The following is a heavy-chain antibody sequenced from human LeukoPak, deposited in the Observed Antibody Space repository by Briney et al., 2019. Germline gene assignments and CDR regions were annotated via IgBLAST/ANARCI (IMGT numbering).Heavy chain of an antibody. CDR3: VRDNDWAFDY. D-gene: IGHD3-9*01. CDR2: ISPRSDII. CDR1: GFAFDDYA. J-gene: IGHJ4*02. Sequence: PGRSLRLSCAASGFAFDDYAIHWVRQAPGKGREWVSHISPRSDIISYAHSVKGRFTISRDNAKNSLYLHMNSLRADDMAVYYCVRDNDWAFDYWGQGTLVPVSS. V-gene: IGHV3-48*01.